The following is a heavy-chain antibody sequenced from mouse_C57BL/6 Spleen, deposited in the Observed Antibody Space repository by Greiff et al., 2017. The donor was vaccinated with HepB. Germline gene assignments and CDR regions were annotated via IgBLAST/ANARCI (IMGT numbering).Heavy chain of an antibody. J-gene: IGHJ4*01. V-gene: IGHV1-80*01. D-gene: IGHD2-2*01. CDR3: AREREIGYDYYYYAMDY. CDR2: IYPGDGDT. Sequence: VQLQQSGAELVKPGASVKISCKASGYAFSSYWMNWVKQRPGKGLEWIGQIYPGDGDTNYNGKFKGKATLTADKSSSTAYMQLSSLTSEDSAVYFCAREREIGYDYYYYAMDYWGQGTSVTVSS. CDR1: GYAFSSYW.